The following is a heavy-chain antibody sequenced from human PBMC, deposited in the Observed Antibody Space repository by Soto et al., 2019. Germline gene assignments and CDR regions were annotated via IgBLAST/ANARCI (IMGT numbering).Heavy chain of an antibody. V-gene: IGHV1-69*01. Sequence: QVQLVQSGAEVKKPGSSVKVSCKASGGTFSSYAISWVRQAPGQGLEWMGGIIPIFGTANYAQKFQGRVTITADESTSTAYMELSSLSSEDTAVYYCARVAEWDYYGSGRAHNWFDPWGQGTLVTVSS. CDR1: GGTFSSYA. J-gene: IGHJ5*02. CDR3: ARVAEWDYYGSGRAHNWFDP. D-gene: IGHD3-10*01. CDR2: IIPIFGTA.